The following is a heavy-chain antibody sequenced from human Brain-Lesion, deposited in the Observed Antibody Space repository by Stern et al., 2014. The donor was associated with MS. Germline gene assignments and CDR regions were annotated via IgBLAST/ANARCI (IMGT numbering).Heavy chain of an antibody. V-gene: IGHV1-2*02. CDR1: GYIFTGYY. D-gene: IGHD3-3*01. J-gene: IGHJ6*02. Sequence: QLVQSGAEGKKPGASVKVSCKTSGYIFTGYYIHWVRQAPGQGLEWMAWINPNRGGPKYAQKFQGRVTMSRDTSISTAYVELSSLTSDDTAVYYCARDQRGITIFGVVTDYYYLGMDVWGQGTTVTVSS. CDR3: ARDQRGITIFGVVTDYYYLGMDV. CDR2: INPNRGGP.